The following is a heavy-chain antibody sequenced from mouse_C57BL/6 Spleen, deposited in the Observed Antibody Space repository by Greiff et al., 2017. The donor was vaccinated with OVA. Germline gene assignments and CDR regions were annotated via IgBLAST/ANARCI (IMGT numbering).Heavy chain of an antibody. Sequence: VQLQQPGAELVKPGASVKLSCKASGYTFTSYWMQWVKQRPGQGLEWIGEIDPSDSYTNYNQKFKGKATLTVDTSSSTAYMQLSSLTSEDSAVEYCARYGSSYYFDYWGQGTTLTVSS. CDR2: IDPSDSYT. J-gene: IGHJ2*01. D-gene: IGHD1-1*01. CDR1: GYTFTSYW. CDR3: ARYGSSYYFDY. V-gene: IGHV1-50*01.